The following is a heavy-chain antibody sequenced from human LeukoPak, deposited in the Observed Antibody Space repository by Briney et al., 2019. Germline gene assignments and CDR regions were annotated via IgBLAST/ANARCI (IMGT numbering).Heavy chain of an antibody. CDR1: GFTFSSYS. Sequence: GGSLRLSCAASGFTFSSYSMNWVRQAPGKGLEWVSSISSSSSYIYYADSVKGRFTISRDNAKNSLYLQMNSLRAEDTAVYYCASLVVVVPAAKSPDMDVWGKGTTVTVSS. J-gene: IGHJ6*03. CDR2: ISSSSSYI. D-gene: IGHD2-2*01. CDR3: ASLVVVVPAAKSPDMDV. V-gene: IGHV3-21*04.